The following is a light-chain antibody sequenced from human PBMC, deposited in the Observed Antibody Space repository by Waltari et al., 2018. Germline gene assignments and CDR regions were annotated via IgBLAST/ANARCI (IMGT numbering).Light chain of an antibody. CDR1: QSVSSSY. CDR2: DAS. V-gene: IGKV3D-20*01. Sequence: IVFTRSPAPLSLSPGERATLLCGASQSVSSSYLAWYQQRPGLAPRLLIYDASTRATGIPDRFSGSGSGTEFTLTISGLEPEDFAMYYCQQYVRSPPTFGQGTRLDLK. J-gene: IGKJ5*01. CDR3: QQYVRSPPT.